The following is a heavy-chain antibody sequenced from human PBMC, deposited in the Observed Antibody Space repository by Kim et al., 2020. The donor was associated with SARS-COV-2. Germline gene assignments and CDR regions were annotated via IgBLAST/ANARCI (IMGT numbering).Heavy chain of an antibody. CDR1: GYSISSGYY. V-gene: IGHV4-38-2*02. CDR2: IYHSGST. CDR3: ASVDCSSTSCYADAFDI. D-gene: IGHD2-2*01. Sequence: SETLSLTCTVSGYSISSGYYWGWIRQPPGKGLEWIGSIYHSGSTYYNPSLKRRGTISVDTSKNQFSLKLSSVTAADTAVYYCASVDCSSTSCYADAFDIWGQGTMVTVSS. J-gene: IGHJ3*02.